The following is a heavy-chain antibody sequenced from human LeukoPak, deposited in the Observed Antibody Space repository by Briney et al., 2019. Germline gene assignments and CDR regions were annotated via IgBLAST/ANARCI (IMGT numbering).Heavy chain of an antibody. CDR1: GGSFSGYY. CDR3: ARGPHQLRDAFDI. V-gene: IGHV4-34*01. CDR2: INHSGST. D-gene: IGHD2-2*01. Sequence: SETLSLTCAVYGGSFSGYYWSWIRQPPGKGLEWIGEINHSGSTNYNPSLKSRVTISVDRSKNQFSLKLSSVTAADTAVYYCARGPHQLRDAFDIWGQGTMVTVSS. J-gene: IGHJ3*02.